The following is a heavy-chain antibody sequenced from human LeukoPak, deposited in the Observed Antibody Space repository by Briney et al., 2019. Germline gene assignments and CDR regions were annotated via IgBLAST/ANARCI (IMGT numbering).Heavy chain of an antibody. CDR2: IYYSGTT. V-gene: IGHV4-59*08. D-gene: IGHD3-10*01. CDR1: GESLSGYY. J-gene: IGHJ3*02. CDR3: ARVQGGMVRVFDI. Sequence: SETLSLSSTVSGESLSGYYWGSARQPPGKGLEWIGHIYYSGTTNNNPSLESRVTMSVDTSKTQFSLTVTSVTAADTGVYFCARVQGGMVRVFDIWGQGTMVSVSS.